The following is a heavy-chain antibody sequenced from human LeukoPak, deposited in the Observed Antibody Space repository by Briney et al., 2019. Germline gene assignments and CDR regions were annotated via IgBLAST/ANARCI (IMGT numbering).Heavy chain of an antibody. CDR1: GFTVSSNY. D-gene: IGHD1-26*01. V-gene: IGHV3-66*02. J-gene: IGHJ4*02. Sequence: GGSLRLSCAASGFTVSSNYMSWVRQAPGKGLEWVSVIYSGGSTYYADSVKGRFTISRDNSKNTLYLQMNSLRAEDTAVYYCAKDAGSYGTYYFDYWGQGTLVTVSS. CDR2: IYSGGST. CDR3: AKDAGSYGTYYFDY.